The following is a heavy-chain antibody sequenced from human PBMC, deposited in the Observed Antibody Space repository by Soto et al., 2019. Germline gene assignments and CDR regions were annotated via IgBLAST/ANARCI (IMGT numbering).Heavy chain of an antibody. J-gene: IGHJ4*02. V-gene: IGHV1-24*01. CDR3: ATDSWNYYDSSGYYYGF. CDR2: FDPEDGET. D-gene: IGHD3-22*01. Sequence: GASVKVSCKVSGYTLTELSMHRVRQAPGKGLEWMGGFDPEDGETIYAQKFQGRVTMTEDTSTDTAYMELSSLRSEDTAVYYCATDSWNYYDSSGYYYGFWGQGTLVTVSS. CDR1: GYTLTELS.